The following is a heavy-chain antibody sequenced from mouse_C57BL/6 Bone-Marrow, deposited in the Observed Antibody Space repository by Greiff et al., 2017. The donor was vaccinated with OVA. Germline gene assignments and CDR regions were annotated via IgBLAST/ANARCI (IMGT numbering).Heavy chain of an antibody. CDR2: IDPEKGDT. CDR3: FTTVVPPYSMDY. V-gene: IGHV14-4*01. J-gene: IGHJ4*01. D-gene: IGHD1-1*01. CDR1: GFNIKDDY. Sequence: VQLQQSGAELVRPGASVKLSCTASGFNIKDDYMHWVKQRPEQGLEWIGWIDPEKGDTEYASKFQGKATLTADTSSNTAYLQLSSLTSEDTAVYYCFTTVVPPYSMDYWGQGTSVTVSS.